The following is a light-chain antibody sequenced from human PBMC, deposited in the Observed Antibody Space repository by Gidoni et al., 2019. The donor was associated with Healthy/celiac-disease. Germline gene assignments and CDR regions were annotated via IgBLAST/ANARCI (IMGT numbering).Light chain of an antibody. CDR1: QSISSY. Sequence: DIQRTQSPSSLSASVGDRVTITCRASQSISSYLNWYQQKPGKAPKLLIYAASSLQSGVPSRFSGSGSGTDFTLTISSLQPEDFATYSCQQSYSTPFTFGQGTRLEIK. CDR3: QQSYSTPFT. CDR2: AAS. V-gene: IGKV1-39*01. J-gene: IGKJ5*01.